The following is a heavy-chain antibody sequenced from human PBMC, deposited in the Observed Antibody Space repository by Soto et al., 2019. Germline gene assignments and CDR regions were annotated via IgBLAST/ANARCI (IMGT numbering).Heavy chain of an antibody. D-gene: IGHD5-12*01. CDR1: GGSINTFY. CDR3: AREGSYSAYNYAHGIQLWSFDF. CDR2: IFSSGST. J-gene: IGHJ4*02. Sequence: SETLSLTXTVSGGSINTFYWSWVRQPAGKGLEWIGRIFSSGSTSFNPSLESRVAMSVDTSKNHFSLNLSSVTAADMAVYYCAREGSYSAYNYAHGIQLWSFDFWGQGALVTVSS. V-gene: IGHV4-4*07.